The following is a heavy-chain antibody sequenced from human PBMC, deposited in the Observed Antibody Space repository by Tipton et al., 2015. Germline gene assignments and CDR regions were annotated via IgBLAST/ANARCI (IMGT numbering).Heavy chain of an antibody. CDR3: VQDPSRFCSGGGCFAVYFYAMRV. CDR1: GFTFSSYD. Sequence: SLRLSCAASGFTFSSYDMHWVRQAPGKGLEWLAKISYDGIITYYSDSVKGRFTISRDNSENTLFLQMSSLRSEDTGVYYCVQDPSRFCSGGGCFAVYFYAMRVWGQGTTLTVSS. J-gene: IGHJ6*02. CDR2: ISYDGIIT. V-gene: IGHV3-30*18. D-gene: IGHD2-15*01.